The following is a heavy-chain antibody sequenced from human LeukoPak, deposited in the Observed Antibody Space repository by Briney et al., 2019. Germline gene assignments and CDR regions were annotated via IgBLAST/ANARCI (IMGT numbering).Heavy chain of an antibody. V-gene: IGHV3-49*04. CDR2: IRSKAYGGTT. D-gene: IGHD5-18*01. CDR1: GFIFGDYA. J-gene: IGHJ4*02. CDR3: TRVRGFSYGYADY. Sequence: GGSLRLSCTASGFIFGDYAMSWVRQAPGKGLEWLGFIRSKAYGGTTEYAASVKGRFTISRDDSKSIAYLQMNSLKSEDTAFYYCTRVRGFSYGYADYWGQGTLVTVSS.